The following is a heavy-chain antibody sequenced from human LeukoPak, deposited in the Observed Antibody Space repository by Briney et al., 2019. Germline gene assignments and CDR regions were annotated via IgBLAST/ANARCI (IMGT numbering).Heavy chain of an antibody. D-gene: IGHD3-3*01. CDR3: ARDRLPHYDFWSGYRNRANWFDP. V-gene: IGHV4-4*07. CDR1: GGSISSYY. J-gene: IGHJ5*02. CDR2: IYTSGST. Sequence: PSETLSLTCTVSGGSISSYYWSWIRKPAGKGLEWIGRIYTSGSTNYNPSLKSRVTMSVDTSKNQFSLKLSSVPAADTAVYYCARDRLPHYDFWSGYRNRANWFDPWGQGTLVTVSS.